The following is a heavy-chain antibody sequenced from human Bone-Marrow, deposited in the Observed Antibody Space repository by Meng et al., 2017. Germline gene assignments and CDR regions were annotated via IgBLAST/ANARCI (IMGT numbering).Heavy chain of an antibody. J-gene: IGHJ4*02. D-gene: IGHD2-15*01. CDR3: ARDPYVVVVAATTGSGYYFDY. CDR2: ISSSSSYI. CDR1: GFTFSSYS. V-gene: IGHV3-21*01. Sequence: GESLKISCAASGFTFSSYSMNWVRQAPGKGLEWVSSISSSSSYIYYADSVKGRFTISRDNAKNSLYLQMGSLRAEDTAVYYCARDPYVVVVAATTGSGYYFDYWGQGTLVTVSS.